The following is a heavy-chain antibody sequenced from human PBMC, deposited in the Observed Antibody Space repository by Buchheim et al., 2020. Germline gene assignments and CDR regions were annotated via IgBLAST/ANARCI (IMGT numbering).Heavy chain of an antibody. D-gene: IGHD1-26*01. J-gene: IGHJ4*02. Sequence: QLQVQESGPGLVKPSETLSLTCTVSGGSISSSSYYWGWIRQPPGKGLEWIGSIYYSGSTYYNPSLKSRVTISVDTSKNQFSLKLSSVTAADTAVYYCARDLSWELREFQFDYWGQGTL. CDR1: GGSISSSSYY. CDR2: IYYSGST. CDR3: ARDLSWELREFQFDY. V-gene: IGHV4-39*07.